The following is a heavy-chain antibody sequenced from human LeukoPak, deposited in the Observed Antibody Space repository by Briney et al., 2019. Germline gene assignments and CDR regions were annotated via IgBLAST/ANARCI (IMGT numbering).Heavy chain of an antibody. V-gene: IGHV1-69*05. J-gene: IGHJ4*02. D-gene: IGHD5-12*01. CDR3: ASGLSSSYDFDY. CDR2: IIPIFGTA. CDR1: GGTFSSYA. Sequence: EASVKVSCKASGGTFSSYAISWVRQAPGQGLEWMGGIIPIFGTANYAQKFQGRVTITTDESTSTAYMELSSLRSEDTAVYYCASGLSSSYDFDYWGQGTLVTVSS.